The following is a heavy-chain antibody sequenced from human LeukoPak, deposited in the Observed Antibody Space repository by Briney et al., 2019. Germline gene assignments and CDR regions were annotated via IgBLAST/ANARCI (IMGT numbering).Heavy chain of an antibody. J-gene: IGHJ5*02. V-gene: IGHV4-39*01. D-gene: IGHD3/OR15-3a*01. CDR3: ARGRGMILTTYNWFDP. Sequence: PSETLSLTCTVSGGSISNSNYYWGWIRQPPGKGLEWIGSIFYSGNTYYNPSLKSRVTISVDTSKKQFSLKVSSVTAADTAVYYCARGRGMILTTYNWFDPWGQGTLVTVSS. CDR1: GGSISNSNYY. CDR2: IFYSGNT.